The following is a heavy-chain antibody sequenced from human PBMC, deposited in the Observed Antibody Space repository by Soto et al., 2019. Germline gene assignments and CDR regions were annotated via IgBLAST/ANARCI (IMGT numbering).Heavy chain of an antibody. CDR2: ISGSGGDT. J-gene: IGHJ4*02. CDR3: AKHDFWTRSNSGLDS. Sequence: GGSLRLSCSASGFTFTSYAMSWVRQAPGKGLEWVSGISGSGGDTKSADSVKGRFTIARDNFKNMLSLQMNSLRVEDTAVYYCAKHDFWTRSNSGLDSWRQGTLVTVSS. D-gene: IGHD3-3*01. CDR1: GFTFTSYA. V-gene: IGHV3-23*01.